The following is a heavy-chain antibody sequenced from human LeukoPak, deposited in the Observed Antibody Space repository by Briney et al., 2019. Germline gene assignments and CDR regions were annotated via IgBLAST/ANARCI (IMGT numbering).Heavy chain of an antibody. J-gene: IGHJ4*02. CDR1: GGSFSYYY. V-gene: IGHV4-59*01. CDR3: ARAGSTVIHF. CDR2: IYYSGST. D-gene: IGHD4-17*01. Sequence: SEALSLTCAVYGGSFSYYYWSWIRQPPGKGLEWIGYIYYSGSTYYNASLKSRVTISVDTSKTQFSLKLSSVTAADTAVYYCARAGSTVIHFWGQGTLVTVSS.